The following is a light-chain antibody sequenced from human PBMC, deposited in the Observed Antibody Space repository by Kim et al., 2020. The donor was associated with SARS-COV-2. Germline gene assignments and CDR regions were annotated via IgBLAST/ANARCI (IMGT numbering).Light chain of an antibody. V-gene: IGLV3-1*01. CDR3: QAWDSSAVV. CDR1: KLGDRY. J-gene: IGLJ2*01. CDR2: QDD. Sequence: VSPEQTASSTCAGDKLGDRYVCWYQQKPGLSPVVVIYQDDKRPSGIPERFSGANSGNTATLTISGTQTMDEADYYCQAWDSSAVVFGGGTQLTVL.